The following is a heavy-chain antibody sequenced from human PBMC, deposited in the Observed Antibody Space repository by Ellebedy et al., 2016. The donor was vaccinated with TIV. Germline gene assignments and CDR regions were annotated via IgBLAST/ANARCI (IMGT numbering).Heavy chain of an antibody. J-gene: IGHJ4*02. CDR1: GGSISSSY. D-gene: IGHD6-19*01. Sequence: MPSETLSLTCTVSGGSISSSYWSWIRQPPGKRLEWLGHVHYTGNTDYNPSLKSRLTISVDRSKNQFSLKVRSVSATDTAVYYCARQGQWLAPFDSWGQGTLVTVSS. CDR2: VHYTGNT. CDR3: ARQGQWLAPFDS. V-gene: IGHV4-59*08.